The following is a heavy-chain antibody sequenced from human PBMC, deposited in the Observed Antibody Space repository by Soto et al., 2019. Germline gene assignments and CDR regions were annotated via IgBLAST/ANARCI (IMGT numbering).Heavy chain of an antibody. CDR1: GCSISSISYY. CDR2: IYYSGST. Sequence: TLSLPCTVSGCSISSISYYWGWIRQPPGKGLEWIGSIYYSGSTYYNPSLKSRVTISVDTSKNQFSLKLSSVTAADTAVYYCASFLGYCSSTSCSEYYYYYGMDVWGQGTTVTVSS. D-gene: IGHD2-2*01. V-gene: IGHV4-39*01. J-gene: IGHJ6*02. CDR3: ASFLGYCSSTSCSEYYYYYGMDV.